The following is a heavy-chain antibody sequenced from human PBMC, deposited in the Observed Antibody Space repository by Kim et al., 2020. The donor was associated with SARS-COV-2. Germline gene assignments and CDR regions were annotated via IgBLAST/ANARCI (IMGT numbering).Heavy chain of an antibody. CDR3: ARSPTGPRPYYFDY. J-gene: IGHJ4*02. D-gene: IGHD4-4*01. CDR2: IYNSGST. Sequence: SETLSLTCTVSGGSISSSSYYWDWIRQPPGKGLEWIGSIYNSGSTYYNPSPKSRVPISVDTSKNQFSLKLSSVTAADTAVYYCARSPTGPRPYYFDYWGQGTLVTVSS. V-gene: IGHV4-39*01. CDR1: GGSISSSSYY.